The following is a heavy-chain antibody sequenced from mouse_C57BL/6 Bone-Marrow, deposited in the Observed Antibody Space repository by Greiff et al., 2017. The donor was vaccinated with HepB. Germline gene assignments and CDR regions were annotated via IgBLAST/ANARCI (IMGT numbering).Heavy chain of an antibody. CDR2: INPGSGGT. CDR3: ARWNLWYFDV. Sequence: VMLVESGAELVRPGTSVKVSCKASGYAFTNYLIEWVKQRPGQGLEWIGVINPGSGGTNYNEKFKGKATLTADKSSSTAYMQLSSLTSEDSAVYFCARWNLWYFDVWGTGTTVTVSS. V-gene: IGHV1-54*01. CDR1: GYAFTNYL. J-gene: IGHJ1*03.